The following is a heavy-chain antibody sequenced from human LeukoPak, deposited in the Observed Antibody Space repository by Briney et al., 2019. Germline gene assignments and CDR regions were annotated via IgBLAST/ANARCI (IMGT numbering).Heavy chain of an antibody. D-gene: IGHD3-10*02. V-gene: IGHV3-48*01. CDR3: AELGITMIGGV. Sequence: GGSLRLSCAASGFTFSSYSMNWVRQAPGKGLEWVSYISSSSSTIYYADPVKGRFTISRDNAKNSLYLQMNSLRAEDTAVYYCAELGITMIGGVWGKGTTVTISS. CDR2: ISSSSSTI. CDR1: GFTFSSYS. J-gene: IGHJ6*04.